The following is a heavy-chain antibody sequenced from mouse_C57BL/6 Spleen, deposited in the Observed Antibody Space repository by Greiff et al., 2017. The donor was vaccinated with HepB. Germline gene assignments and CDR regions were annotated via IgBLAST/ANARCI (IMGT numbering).Heavy chain of an antibody. CDR3: ARYGNYEAY. J-gene: IGHJ3*01. CDR2: IDPSDSYT. V-gene: IGHV1-50*01. Sequence: QVQLQQPGAELVKPGASVKLSCKASGYTFTSYWMQWVKQRPGQGLEWIGEIDPSDSYTNYNQKFKGKATLTVDTSSSTAYMQLSSLTSEDSAVYNCARYGNYEAYWGQGTLVTVSA. CDR1: GYTFTSYW. D-gene: IGHD2-1*01.